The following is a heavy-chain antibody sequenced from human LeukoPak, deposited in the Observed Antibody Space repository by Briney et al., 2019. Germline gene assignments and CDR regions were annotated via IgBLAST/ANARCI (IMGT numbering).Heavy chain of an antibody. Sequence: GESLQISCKGSGYRFTSYWIGWVRQMPGKGLDWMGIIYPGDSDTRYSPSFQGQATISADKSISTAYLQWSSLKASDTAMYYCARAGDSSGYYPYYYYYYMDVWGKGTTVTVSS. CDR2: IYPGDSDT. D-gene: IGHD3-22*01. CDR1: GYRFTSYW. J-gene: IGHJ6*03. CDR3: ARAGDSSGYYPYYYYYYMDV. V-gene: IGHV5-51*01.